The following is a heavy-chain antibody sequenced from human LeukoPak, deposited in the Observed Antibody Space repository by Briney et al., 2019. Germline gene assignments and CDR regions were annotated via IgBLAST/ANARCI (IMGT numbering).Heavy chain of an antibody. CDR3: AKIMAVGATTYDY. CDR2: ISSSGYYI. J-gene: IGHJ4*02. CDR1: GFTFSSYS. Sequence: GGSLRLSCTASGFTFSSYSMNWVRQAPGKGLEWVSSISSSGYYIYYADSVKGRFTISRDNAKNSLSLQMNSLRAEDTAVYYCAKIMAVGATTYDYWGQGTLVTVSS. D-gene: IGHD1-26*01. V-gene: IGHV3-21*01.